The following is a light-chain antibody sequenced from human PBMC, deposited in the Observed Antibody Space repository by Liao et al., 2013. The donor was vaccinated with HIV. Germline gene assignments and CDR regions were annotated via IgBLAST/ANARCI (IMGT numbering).Light chain of an antibody. CDR3: QTADSSGTYVV. J-gene: IGLJ2*01. CDR1: NIGSKS. V-gene: IGLV3-21*01. Sequence: SYELTQPPSVSVAPGKTARITCGGNNIGSKSVHWYQQKPGQAPEVVIYYNSDRPSGIPERFSGSSSGTTVTLTISGVQAEDEADYYCQTADSSGTYVVFGGGTKLTVL. CDR2: YNS.